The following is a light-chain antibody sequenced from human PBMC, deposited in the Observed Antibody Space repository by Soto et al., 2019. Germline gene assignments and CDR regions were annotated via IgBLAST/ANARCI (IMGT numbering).Light chain of an antibody. V-gene: IGKV3-15*01. J-gene: IGKJ1*01. CDR1: QSVTRN. CDR3: QQYNNWPPWT. Sequence: EIVMTQSPATLSVSPGERATLSCRASQSVTRNLAWYQQKPGQAPRLLIYGASNRATGVPARFSGSGSGTDFTLTISSLQSEDFAVYYCQQYNNWPPWTFGQGTKVDIK. CDR2: GAS.